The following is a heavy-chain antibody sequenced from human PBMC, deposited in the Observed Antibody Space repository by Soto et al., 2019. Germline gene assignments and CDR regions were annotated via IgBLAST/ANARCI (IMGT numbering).Heavy chain of an antibody. J-gene: IGHJ4*02. CDR2: MYNSERT. Sequence: SSTXSLTCTFSVFCIIGYYFIWMRHPAGKGLEWIGRMYNSERTNYNPSLKSRVTMSMDTSKNQFSLKLTSVTAADTDVYFCDRDNIAQYYFEICGQGTLVNVYS. V-gene: IGHV4-4*07. CDR1: VFCIIGYY. CDR3: DRDNIAQYYFEI. D-gene: IGHD2-21*01.